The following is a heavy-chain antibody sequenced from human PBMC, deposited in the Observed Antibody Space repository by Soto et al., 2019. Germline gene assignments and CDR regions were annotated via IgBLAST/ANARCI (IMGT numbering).Heavy chain of an antibody. Sequence: SETLSLTCTVSGGSISSSNYYWGWIRRPPGKGLEWIGSIYYSGSSYYNPSLKSRVTISVDTSKNQFSLKLTSVTAADTAVYYCARYPRAARPYPFDYWGQGTLVTVSS. V-gene: IGHV4-39*01. D-gene: IGHD6-6*01. CDR2: IYYSGSS. J-gene: IGHJ4*02. CDR3: ARYPRAARPYPFDY. CDR1: GGSISSSNYY.